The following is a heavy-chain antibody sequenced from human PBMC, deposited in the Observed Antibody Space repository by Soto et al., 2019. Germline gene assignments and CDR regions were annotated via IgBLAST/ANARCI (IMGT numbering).Heavy chain of an antibody. Sequence: GGSLRLSCAASGFTFSSYGMHWVRQAPGKGLEWVAVIWYDGSNKYYADSVKGRFTISRDNSKNTLYLQMNSLRAEDTVVYYCARGTCSGGSCYAFDIWGQGTMVTVSS. V-gene: IGHV3-33*01. CDR1: GFTFSSYG. CDR3: ARGTCSGGSCYAFDI. CDR2: IWYDGSNK. D-gene: IGHD2-15*01. J-gene: IGHJ3*02.